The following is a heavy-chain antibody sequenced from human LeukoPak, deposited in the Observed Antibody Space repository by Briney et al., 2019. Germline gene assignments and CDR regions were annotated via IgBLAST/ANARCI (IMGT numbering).Heavy chain of an antibody. CDR1: GYTFTSYD. J-gene: IGHJ6*02. Sequence: ASVKLCCKASGYTFTSYDINWVRQATGQGLGWMGWMNPNSGNTGYAQKFQDRVTMTRNTSISTAYMELSSLRSEDTAVYYCAREVSSTRKYYYYGMDVWGQGTTVTVSS. CDR2: MNPNSGNT. V-gene: IGHV1-8*01. CDR3: AREVSSTRKYYYYGMDV. D-gene: IGHD2-2*01.